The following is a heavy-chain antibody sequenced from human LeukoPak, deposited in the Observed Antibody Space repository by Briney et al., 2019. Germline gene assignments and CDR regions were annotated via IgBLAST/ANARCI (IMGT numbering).Heavy chain of an antibody. V-gene: IGHV5-51*01. CDR1: GSSFTNYW. D-gene: IGHD3-10*01. CDR3: ARTAGYYGSGSYYGDAFNI. CDR2: IYPGDSDT. Sequence: GESLKISCKGSGSSFTNYWIAWVRQMPGKGLEWMGIIYPGDSDTRYSPSFRGQGTISADKSISTAYLQWSSLKASDTAMYYCARTAGYYGSGSYYGDAFNIWGQGTMVTVSS. J-gene: IGHJ3*02.